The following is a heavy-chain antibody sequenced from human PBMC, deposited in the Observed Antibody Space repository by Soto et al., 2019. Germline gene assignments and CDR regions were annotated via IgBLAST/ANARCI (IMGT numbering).Heavy chain of an antibody. D-gene: IGHD3-10*01. Sequence: GGSLRLSWAASGFTFSSYAMSWVRQAPGKGLEWVSAISGSGGSTYYADSVKGRFTISRDNSKNTLYLQMNSLRAEDTAVYYCAKDSVMVRGRYYFDYWGQGTLVTVSS. J-gene: IGHJ4*02. CDR1: GFTFSSYA. CDR2: ISGSGGST. V-gene: IGHV3-23*01. CDR3: AKDSVMVRGRYYFDY.